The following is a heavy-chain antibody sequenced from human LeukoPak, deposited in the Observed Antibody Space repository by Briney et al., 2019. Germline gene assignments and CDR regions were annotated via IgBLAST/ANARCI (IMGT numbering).Heavy chain of an antibody. CDR1: GGSVSSGSYY. Sequence: SETLSLTCTVSGGSVSSGSYYWSWIRQPPGKGLEWIRYIYYSGSTNYNPSLKSRVTISVDTSKNQFSLKLSSVTAADTAVYYCARYYYDSSSNWFDPWGQGTLVTVSS. D-gene: IGHD3-22*01. J-gene: IGHJ5*02. V-gene: IGHV4-61*01. CDR2: IYYSGST. CDR3: ARYYYDSSSNWFDP.